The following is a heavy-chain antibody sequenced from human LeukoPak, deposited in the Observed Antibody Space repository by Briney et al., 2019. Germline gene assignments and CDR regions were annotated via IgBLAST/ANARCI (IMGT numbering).Heavy chain of an antibody. Sequence: GGSLRLSCAASGFTFDPYWMTWVRQAPGKGLEWVASIKQDGSEKYYVDSVKGRFTISRDNAKSSLYLQMNSLRAEDTALYHCATHSPLWGYGGQGTLVTVSS. D-gene: IGHD7-27*01. CDR2: IKQDGSEK. CDR3: ATHSPLWGY. V-gene: IGHV3-7*02. CDR1: GFTFDPYW. J-gene: IGHJ4*02.